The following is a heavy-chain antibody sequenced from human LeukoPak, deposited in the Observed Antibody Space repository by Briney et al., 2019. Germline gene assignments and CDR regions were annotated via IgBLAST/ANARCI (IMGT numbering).Heavy chain of an antibody. D-gene: IGHD4-17*01. Sequence: GGSLRLSCAASGFTFSSYAMSWVRHAPGKGLEWVSSIGGSGATTFYADSVKGRFTISRDNSNNTLNLQMNSLRADDTAVYYCAEDLPLNHGDNGWFDPWGQGTLVTVSS. J-gene: IGHJ5*02. CDR1: GFTFSSYA. V-gene: IGHV3-23*01. CDR2: IGGSGATT. CDR3: AEDLPLNHGDNGWFDP.